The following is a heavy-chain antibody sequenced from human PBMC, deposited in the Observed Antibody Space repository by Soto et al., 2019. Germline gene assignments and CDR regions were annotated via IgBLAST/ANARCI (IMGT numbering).Heavy chain of an antibody. D-gene: IGHD1-7*01. CDR1: AGSISSSSYY. V-gene: IGHV4-39*01. J-gene: IGHJ5*02. CDR3: ARLESITGTGWFDP. CDR2: IYYSGTT. Sequence: PSETLSLTCTVSAGSISSSSYYWGWIRQPPGKGLDWIGSIYYSGTTYYNPSLKSRVTISVDTSKNQFSLKLSSVTAADTAVYYCARLESITGTGWFDPWGQGTLVTVSS.